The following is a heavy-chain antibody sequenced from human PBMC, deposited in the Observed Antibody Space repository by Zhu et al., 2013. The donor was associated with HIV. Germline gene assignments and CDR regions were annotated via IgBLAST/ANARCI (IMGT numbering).Heavy chain of an antibody. CDR2: ISPFGSAV. J-gene: IGHJ4*02. Sequence: QVQLLQSGPQVTKPGASMRLSCQTSGYTFTAYYLHWVRQTPDHRLQYLGSISPFGSAVHVARRFEGRVSVTRDVSTSTLHMEMRHLRYEDTATYFCARGHLRVFDWGHFDAWGQGTLITVS. CDR1: GYTFTAYY. CDR3: ARGHLRVFDWGHFDA. D-gene: IGHD3-9*01. V-gene: IGHV1-46*01.